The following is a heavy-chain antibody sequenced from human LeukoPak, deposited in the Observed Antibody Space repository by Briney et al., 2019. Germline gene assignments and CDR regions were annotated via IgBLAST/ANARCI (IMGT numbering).Heavy chain of an antibody. CDR1: GGPISSGGYS. CDR2: IYHSGST. D-gene: IGHD3-3*01. V-gene: IGHV4-30-2*01. CDR3: ARGSITTRRWAWFDP. J-gene: IGHJ5*02. Sequence: SETLSLTCAVSGGPISSGGYSWGWIRQPPGKGLEWIGYIYHSGSTYYNPSLKSRVTISVDRSKNQFSLKLSSVTAADTAVYYCARGSITTRRWAWFDPWGQGTLATVSS.